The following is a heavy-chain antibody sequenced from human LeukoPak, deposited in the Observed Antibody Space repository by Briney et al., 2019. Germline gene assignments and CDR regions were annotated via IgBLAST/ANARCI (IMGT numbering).Heavy chain of an antibody. D-gene: IGHD1-14*01. CDR2: ISSSGSTI. CDR3: ASSLWNHNTGGSDY. CDR1: GFTFSSYE. Sequence: GGSLRLSCAASGFTFSSYEMNWVRQAPGKGLEWVSYISSSGSTIYYADSVKGRFTISRDNAKNSLYLQVNSLRAEDTAVYYCASSLWNHNTGGSDYWGQGTLVTVSS. J-gene: IGHJ4*02. V-gene: IGHV3-48*03.